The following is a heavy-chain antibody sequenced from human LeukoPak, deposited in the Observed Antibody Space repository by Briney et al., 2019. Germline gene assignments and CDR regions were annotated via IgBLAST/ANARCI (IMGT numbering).Heavy chain of an antibody. CDR3: ARRPRNNVSYDGPSGLDY. V-gene: IGHV4-34*01. CDR1: GGSFSGYH. Sequence: SETLSLTCAVYGGSFSGYHWSWIRQPPGKGLEWIGEINHSGSTNYNPSLKSRVTISVDTSKNQFSLKLSSVTAADTAVYYCARRPRNNVSYDGPSGLDYWGQGTLVTVSS. CDR2: INHSGST. D-gene: IGHD3-3*01. J-gene: IGHJ4*02.